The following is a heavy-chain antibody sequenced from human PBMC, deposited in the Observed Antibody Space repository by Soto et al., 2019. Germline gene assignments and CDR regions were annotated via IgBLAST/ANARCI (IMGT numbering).Heavy chain of an antibody. D-gene: IGHD6-6*01. CDR3: ARYSSSPPRDYYYYGMDV. V-gene: IGHV1-69*06. J-gene: IGHJ6*02. Sequence: QVQLVQSGAEVKKPGSSVKVSCKASGGTFSSYAISWVRQAPGQGLEWMGGIIPIFGTANYAQKFQGRVTITADKSTSTAYIELSSLRSEDTAVYYCARYSSSPPRDYYYYGMDVWGQGTTVTVSS. CDR2: IIPIFGTA. CDR1: GGTFSSYA.